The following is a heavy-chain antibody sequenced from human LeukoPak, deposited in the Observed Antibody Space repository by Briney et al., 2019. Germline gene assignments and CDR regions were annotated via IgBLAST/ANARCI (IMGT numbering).Heavy chain of an antibody. J-gene: IGHJ6*02. Sequence: PSETLSLTCAVYGGSFSGYYWSWIRQPPGKGLEWIGEINHSGSTNYNPSLKSRVTISVDTSKNQFSLKLSSVTAADTAVYYCARGGSGYYYVYYYYGMDVWGQGTTVTVSS. CDR1: GGSFSGYY. CDR2: INHSGST. V-gene: IGHV4-34*01. CDR3: ARGGSGYYYVYYYYGMDV. D-gene: IGHD3-22*01.